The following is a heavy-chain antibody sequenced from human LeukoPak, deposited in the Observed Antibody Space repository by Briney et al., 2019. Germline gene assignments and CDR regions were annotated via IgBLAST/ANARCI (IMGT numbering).Heavy chain of an antibody. D-gene: IGHD6-13*01. CDR3: ARDYSSSWSGYFQH. CDR1: GFTFSSYG. J-gene: IGHJ1*01. CDR2: IWYDGSNK. V-gene: IGHV3-33*01. Sequence: GGSLRLSCAASGFTFSSYGMHWVRQAPGKGLEWVAVIWYDGSNKYYADSVKGRFTISRDNSKNTLYLQMNSLRAEDTAVYYCARDYSSSWSGYFQHWGQGTLVTVSS.